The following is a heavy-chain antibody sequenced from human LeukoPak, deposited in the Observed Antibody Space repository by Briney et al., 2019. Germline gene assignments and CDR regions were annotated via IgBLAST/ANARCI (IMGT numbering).Heavy chain of an antibody. J-gene: IGHJ6*02. CDR1: GGSISSYY. CDR2: IYYSGST. D-gene: IGHD2-15*01. CDR3: ARDLGYCSGGSCYGLGMDV. Sequence: SETLSLTCTVSGGSISSYYWSWIRQPPGKGLEWIGYIYYSGSTNYNPSLKSRVTISVDTSKNQFSLKLSSVTAADTAVYYCARDLGYCSGGSCYGLGMDVWGQGTTVTVSS. V-gene: IGHV4-59*01.